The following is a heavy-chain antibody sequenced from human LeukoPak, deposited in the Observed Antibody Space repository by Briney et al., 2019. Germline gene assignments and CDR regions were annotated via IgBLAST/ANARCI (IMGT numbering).Heavy chain of an antibody. CDR2: INHSVST. V-gene: IGHV4-34*01. CDR3: ARGRIAARVWYYYYMDV. Sequence: SETLSLTCAVYGGSFSGYYWSWIRHPPGKGLEWIGEINHSVSTNYNPSLKSRVTISVDTSKKQFSLKLSSVTDADTAVYYCARGRIAARVWYYYYMDVWGKGTTVTVSS. D-gene: IGHD6-6*01. CDR1: GGSFSGYY. J-gene: IGHJ6*03.